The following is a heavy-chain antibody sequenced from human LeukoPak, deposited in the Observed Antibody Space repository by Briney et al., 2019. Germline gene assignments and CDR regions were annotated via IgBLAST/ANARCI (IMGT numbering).Heavy chain of an antibody. D-gene: IGHD4-11*01. Sequence: ASVKVSCKASGYTFTSYGISWVRQAPGQGLEWMGWISGYNGNTNYAQKVQGRVTMTTDTSTSTAYMELRSLRSGDTAVYYCARSDYPTGLRFDPWGQGTLVTVSS. V-gene: IGHV1-18*01. CDR3: ARSDYPTGLRFDP. CDR1: GYTFTSYG. CDR2: ISGYNGNT. J-gene: IGHJ5*02.